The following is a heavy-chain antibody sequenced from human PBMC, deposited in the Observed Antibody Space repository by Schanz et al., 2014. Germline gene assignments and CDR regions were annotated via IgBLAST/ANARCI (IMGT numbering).Heavy chain of an antibody. V-gene: IGHV3-33*06. CDR3: AKDYRTGAIDY. CDR2: IWFDGSTK. Sequence: QVQLVESGGGLVQPGRSLRLSCAASGFTFSRSGMHWVRQAPGKGLEGVAIIWFDGSTKYYADSVKGRFTISRDNSKNTLLLQMNSLRAEDTAVHYCAKDYRTGAIDYWGQGTLVIVSS. CDR1: GFTFSRSG. D-gene: IGHD1-1*01. J-gene: IGHJ4*02.